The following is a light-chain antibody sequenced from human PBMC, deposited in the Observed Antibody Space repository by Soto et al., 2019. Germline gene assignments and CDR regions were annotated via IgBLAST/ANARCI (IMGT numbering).Light chain of an antibody. CDR2: EDS. V-gene: IGLV3-1*01. CDR3: QAWDSSTVV. CDR1: KLGDKY. Sequence: SYELTQPPSESVSPGQTASITCSGDKLGDKYACWYRQKPGQSPVLVIYEDSKRPSGIPERFSGSNSGNTATLTISGTQAVDEADYYCQAWDSSTVVFGGGTKLTVL. J-gene: IGLJ2*01.